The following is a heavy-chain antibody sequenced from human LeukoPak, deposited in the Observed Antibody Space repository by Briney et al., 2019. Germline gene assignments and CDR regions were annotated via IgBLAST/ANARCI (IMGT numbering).Heavy chain of an antibody. CDR2: INPNSGGT. CDR3: AKGMTQFEYTSRSVVGNYFDY. D-gene: IGHD6-13*01. CDR1: GYTFTGYY. J-gene: IGHJ4*02. Sequence: ASVKVSCKASGYTFTGYYMHWVRQAPGQGLEWMGWINPNSGGTNYAQKFQGRVTMTRDTSISTAYMELSSLRSEDTAVYYCAKGMTQFEYTSRSVVGNYFDYWGQGILVTVSS. V-gene: IGHV1-2*02.